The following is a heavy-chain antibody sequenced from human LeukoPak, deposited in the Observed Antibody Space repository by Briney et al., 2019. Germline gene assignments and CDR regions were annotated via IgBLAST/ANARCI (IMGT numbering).Heavy chain of an antibody. V-gene: IGHV1-2*02. D-gene: IGHD6-13*01. CDR3: ARDNIAAAGLDY. CDR1: GYTFTGYY. Sequence: ASVKVSCKASGYTFTGYYMHWVRQAPGQGLEWMGWINPNSGGTNYAQKFQGRVTMTRDTSISTAYMELSRLRSDDTAVYYCARDNIAAAGLDYRGQGTLVTVST. J-gene: IGHJ4*02. CDR2: INPNSGGT.